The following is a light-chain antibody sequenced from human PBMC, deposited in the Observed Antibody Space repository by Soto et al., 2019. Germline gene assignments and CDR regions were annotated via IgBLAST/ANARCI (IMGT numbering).Light chain of an antibody. CDR2: GAS. Sequence: DIQMTQSPSTLSASVGDNVTITCLASQSISSWLGWYQQKPGKAPKLLIYGASSLESEVPSRFSGSGSVTEFTLTIDSLQPDDFATYYCQQYSSSSPTFCQGIKLEI. V-gene: IGKV1-5*01. J-gene: IGKJ2*01. CDR3: QQYSSSSPT. CDR1: QSISSW.